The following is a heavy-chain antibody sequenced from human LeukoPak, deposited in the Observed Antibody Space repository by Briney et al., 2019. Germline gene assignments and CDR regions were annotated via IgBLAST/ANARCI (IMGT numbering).Heavy chain of an antibody. CDR1: GGSISSSSYY. CDR3: ARGSFEGVVPAAIDY. D-gene: IGHD2-2*02. V-gene: IGHV4-39*07. J-gene: IGHJ4*02. CDR2: IYYSGST. Sequence: PSETLSLTCTVSGGSISSSSYYWGWIRQPPGKGLEWIGSIYYSGSTYYNPSLKSRVTISVDTSKNQFSLKLSSVTAADTAVYYCARGSFEGVVPAAIDYWGQGTLVTVSS.